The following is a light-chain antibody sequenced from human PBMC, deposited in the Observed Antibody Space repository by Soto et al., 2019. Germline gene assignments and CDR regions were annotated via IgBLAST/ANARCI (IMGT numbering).Light chain of an antibody. CDR2: GAS. V-gene: IGKV3-20*01. Sequence: EIVLTQSPGTLSLSPGERATLSCRASQSVSSSYLAWYQQKPGQAPRLLIYGASSRATGIPDRFSGSGSGTDFTLTISRLEPEEFAVDYCQQYGSSPDTFGQGTKLEIK. CDR1: QSVSSSY. CDR3: QQYGSSPDT. J-gene: IGKJ2*01.